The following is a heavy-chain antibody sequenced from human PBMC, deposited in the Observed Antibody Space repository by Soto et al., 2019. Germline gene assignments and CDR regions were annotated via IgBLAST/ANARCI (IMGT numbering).Heavy chain of an antibody. V-gene: IGHV4-39*01. CDR3: ARHSGYCSGGSCYSESLDY. Sequence: PSETLSLTCTVSGGSISSSSYYWGWIRQPPGKGLEWIGSIYYSGSTYYNPSLKSRVTISVDTSKNQFSLKLSSVTAADTAVYYCARHSGYCSGGSCYSESLDYWGQGTLVTVSS. CDR2: IYYSGST. CDR1: GGSISSSSYY. J-gene: IGHJ4*02. D-gene: IGHD2-15*01.